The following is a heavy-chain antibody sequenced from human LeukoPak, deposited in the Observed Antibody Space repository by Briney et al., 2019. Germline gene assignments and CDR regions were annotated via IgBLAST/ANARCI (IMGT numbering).Heavy chain of an antibody. CDR2: ISPYNGET. J-gene: IGHJ4*02. Sequence: GASVKVSCKGSGYIFPSYGLAWVRQAPGQGLEWIGWISPYNGETKYAQNFQDRLTLTTDTSTSTAYMELRSLRSDDTAVYYCVRDNLPVGSPENYFDSWGQGTLVTVSS. D-gene: IGHD1-26*01. CDR3: VRDNLPVGSPENYFDS. CDR1: GYIFPSYG. V-gene: IGHV1-18*01.